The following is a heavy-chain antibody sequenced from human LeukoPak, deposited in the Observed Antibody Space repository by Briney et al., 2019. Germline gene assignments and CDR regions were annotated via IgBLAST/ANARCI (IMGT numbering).Heavy chain of an antibody. CDR3: ARGGGLGV. J-gene: IGHJ6*02. CDR1: GFTFNNYW. D-gene: IGHD3-16*01. Sequence: PGGSLRLSCAASGFTFNNYWIHWVRQVPGKGLVWVSRINNDGSSASYVDSVKGRFTISRDNAKNTLFLQMNSPRAEDTAVYYCARGGGLGVWGQGATVTVSS. V-gene: IGHV3-74*01. CDR2: INNDGSSA.